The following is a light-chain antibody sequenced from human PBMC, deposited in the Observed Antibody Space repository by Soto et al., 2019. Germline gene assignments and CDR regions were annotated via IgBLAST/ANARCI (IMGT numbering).Light chain of an antibody. CDR2: EDN. CDR3: QSYDRSNVV. Sequence: NFMLTQPHSVSESPGKTVTISCTGSSGSIASNYVQWYQQRPGSAPTTLIYEDNQRPSGVPDRFSGSIDSSSNSASLTISGLKTEDEADYYCQSYDRSNVVFGGGTKLTVL. CDR1: SGSIASNY. J-gene: IGLJ2*01. V-gene: IGLV6-57*02.